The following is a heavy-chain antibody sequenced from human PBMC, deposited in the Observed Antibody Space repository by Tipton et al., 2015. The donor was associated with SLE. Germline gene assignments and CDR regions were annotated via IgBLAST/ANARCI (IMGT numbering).Heavy chain of an antibody. D-gene: IGHD3-3*01. Sequence: SLRLSCAASGFTFSSYAMHWVRQAPGKGLEWVAVISYDGSNKYYADSVKGRFTISRDNSKNTLYLQMNSLRAEDTAVYYCAREGVVLEAFDIWGQGKMDTVS. J-gene: IGHJ3*02. CDR1: GFTFSSYA. V-gene: IGHV3-30*04. CDR3: AREGVVLEAFDI. CDR2: ISYDGSNK.